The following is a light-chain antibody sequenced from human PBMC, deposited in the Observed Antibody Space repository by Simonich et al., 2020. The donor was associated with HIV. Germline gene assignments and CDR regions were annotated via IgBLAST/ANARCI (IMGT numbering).Light chain of an antibody. CDR1: QGISTS. J-gene: IGKJ1*01. CDR3: QQYYSTPPWT. Sequence: DIQMTQSPSSLSASVGDRVTTTCRASQGISTSLAWYQHKPGKAPKLLLYAASRLESGVPSRFSGSGSGTDYTLTISSLQPEDFASYYCQQYYSTPPWTFGQGTKVEIK. V-gene: IGKV1-NL1*01. CDR2: AAS.